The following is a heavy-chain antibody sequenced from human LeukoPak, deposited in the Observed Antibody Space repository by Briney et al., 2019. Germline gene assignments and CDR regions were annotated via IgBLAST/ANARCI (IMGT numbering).Heavy chain of an antibody. D-gene: IGHD3-22*01. J-gene: IGHJ5*02. CDR1: GGSFSGYY. CDR3: ARRERDSSGYYYGAYNWFDP. V-gene: IGHV4-34*01. CDR2: INHSGST. Sequence: PSETLSLTCAVYGGSFSGYYWSWIRQPPRKGLEWIGEINHSGSTNYNPSLKSRVTISVDTSKNQFSLKLSSVTAADTAVYYCARRERDSSGYYYGAYNWFDPWGQGTLVTVSS.